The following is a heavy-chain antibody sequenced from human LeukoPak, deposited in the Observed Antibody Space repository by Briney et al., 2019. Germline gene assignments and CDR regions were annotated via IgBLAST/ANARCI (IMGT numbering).Heavy chain of an antibody. D-gene: IGHD2-21*02. CDR2: IENAGSN. CDR3: AKDRGDWTYSSDY. CDR1: GFTFSSYA. J-gene: IGHJ4*02. V-gene: IGHV3-30*02. Sequence: GGSLRLSCAASGFTFSSYAMSWVRQAPGKGLEWVAFIENAGSNYADSVKGRFTISRDTSKNTVFLQMNSLRTDDTAVYYCAKDRGDWTYSSDYWGQGTLVTVSS.